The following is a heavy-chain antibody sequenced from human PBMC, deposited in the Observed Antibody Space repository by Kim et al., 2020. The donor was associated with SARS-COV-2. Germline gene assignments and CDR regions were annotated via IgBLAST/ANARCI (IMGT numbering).Heavy chain of an antibody. CDR2: ISYDGSNK. Sequence: GGSLRLSCAASGFTFSSYAMHWVRQAPGKGLEWVAVISYDGSNKYYADSVKGRFTISRDNSKNTLYLQMNSLRAEDTAVYYCARGGHYYYMDVWGKGTT. D-gene: IGHD3-10*01. CDR1: GFTFSSYA. J-gene: IGHJ6*03. V-gene: IGHV3-30-3*01. CDR3: ARGGHYYYMDV.